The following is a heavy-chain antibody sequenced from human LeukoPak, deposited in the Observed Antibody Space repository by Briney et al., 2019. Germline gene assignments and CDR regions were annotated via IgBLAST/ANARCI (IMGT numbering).Heavy chain of an antibody. V-gene: IGHV4-39*01. CDR1: GGSISSSTSY. J-gene: IGHJ4*02. CDR2: IYYSGST. Sequence: PSETLPLTCSVSGGSISSSTSYWGWIRQPPGQGLEWIGTIYYSGSTYYNPSLKSRVTISVDTSKNQFSLKLGSVTAADTAVYYCARQTYGSGSYYNLDCWGQGTLVTVSS. CDR3: ARQTYGSGSYYNLDC. D-gene: IGHD3-10*01.